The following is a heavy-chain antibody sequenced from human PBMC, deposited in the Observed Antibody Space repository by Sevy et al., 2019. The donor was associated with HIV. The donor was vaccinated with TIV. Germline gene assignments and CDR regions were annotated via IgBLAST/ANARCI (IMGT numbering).Heavy chain of an antibody. CDR2: ISYDGSNK. J-gene: IGHJ6*02. CDR1: GFTFSSYA. CDR3: ARDRDYGIYGGYYGMDV. Sequence: GGSLRLSCAASGFTFSSYAMHWVRQAPGKGLEWVAVISYDGSNKYYADSVKGRFTISRDNSKNTLYLQMNSLRAEDTAVYYCARDRDYGIYGGYYGMDVWGQGTTVTVSS. V-gene: IGHV3-30-3*01. D-gene: IGHD4-4*01.